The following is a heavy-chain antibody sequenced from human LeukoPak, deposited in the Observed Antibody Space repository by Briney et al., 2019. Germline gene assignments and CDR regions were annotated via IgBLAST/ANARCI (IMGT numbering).Heavy chain of an antibody. Sequence: GGSLRLSCAASGFTFSSYAMSWVRQAPGKGLEWVSAVTGSGGITYYADSVKGRFTISRDNSKNTLYLQMNSLRAEHTAVYYCAKRGHSSGSGTPDFDYWGQGTLVTVSS. CDR2: VTGSGGIT. CDR1: GFTFSSYA. D-gene: IGHD6-19*01. V-gene: IGHV3-23*01. J-gene: IGHJ4*02. CDR3: AKRGHSSGSGTPDFDY.